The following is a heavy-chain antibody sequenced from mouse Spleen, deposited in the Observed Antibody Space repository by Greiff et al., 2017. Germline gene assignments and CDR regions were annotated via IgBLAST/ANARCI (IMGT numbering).Heavy chain of an antibody. J-gene: IGHJ1*01. Sequence: VQLQQSGAELVRPGSSVKISCKASGYAFSSYWMNWVKQRPGQGLEWIGQIYPGDGDTNYNGKFKGKATLTADKSSSTAYMQLSSLTSEDSAVYFCARGYYDYDEGYFDVWGAGTTVTVSS. V-gene: IGHV1-80*01. CDR2: IYPGDGDT. CDR1: GYAFSSYW. D-gene: IGHD2-4*01. CDR3: ARGYYDYDEGYFDV.